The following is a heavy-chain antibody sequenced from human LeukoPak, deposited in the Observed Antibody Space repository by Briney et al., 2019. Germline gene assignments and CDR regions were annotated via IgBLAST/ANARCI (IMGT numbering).Heavy chain of an antibody. Sequence: PGGSLRLSCAASGFTFSSYEMNWVRQAPGKGLEWVSYISSSGSTIFYGDSVKGRFTISRDNAKNSLSLQMNSLRAEDTAVYYCARDEAGDLGAFDIWGQGTMVTVSS. CDR1: GFTFSSYE. D-gene: IGHD3-16*01. CDR2: ISSSGSTI. V-gene: IGHV3-48*03. CDR3: ARDEAGDLGAFDI. J-gene: IGHJ3*02.